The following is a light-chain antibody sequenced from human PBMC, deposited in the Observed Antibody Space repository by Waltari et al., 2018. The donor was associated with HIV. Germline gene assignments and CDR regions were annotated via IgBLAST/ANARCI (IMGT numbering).Light chain of an antibody. Sequence: QSVLTQPPSTSGTPGQRVTISCSGSISNIGNNYVYWYQHLPGTAPKLLIYNNNRRAAGLPDRFAGSKSETSASRAISGLRSEDEADYYCSARDDKMSGVIFGGGTKLTVL. J-gene: IGLJ2*01. CDR2: NNN. V-gene: IGLV1-47*01. CDR1: ISNIGNNY. CDR3: SARDDKMSGVI.